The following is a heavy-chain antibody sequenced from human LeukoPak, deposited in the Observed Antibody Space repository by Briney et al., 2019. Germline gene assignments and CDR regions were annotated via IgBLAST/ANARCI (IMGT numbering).Heavy chain of an antibody. V-gene: IGHV4-59*12. CDR3: ATCSGGSSTNWFDP. D-gene: IGHD2-15*01. J-gene: IGHJ5*02. CDR2: IYYSGST. CDR1: GGSISSYY. Sequence: SETLSLTCTVSGGSISSYYWSWIRQPPGKGLEWIGYIYYSGSTNYNPSLKNRVTISVDTSKNQFSLKLSSVTAADTAVYYCATCSGGSSTNWFDPWGQGTLVTVSS.